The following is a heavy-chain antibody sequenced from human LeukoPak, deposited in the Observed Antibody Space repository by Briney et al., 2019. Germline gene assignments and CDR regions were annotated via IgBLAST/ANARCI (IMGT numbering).Heavy chain of an antibody. V-gene: IGHV3-66*01. J-gene: IGHJ4*02. CDR3: ARDRGSGYDPGYFDY. Sequence: GGSLRLSCAASGFTFSSYALSWVRQAPGKGLEWVSIIYSGDNTYYADSVKGRFTISRDNSKNTLFLQMNSLRAEDTAVYYCARDRGSGYDPGYFDYWGQGTLVTVSS. CDR2: IYSGDNT. D-gene: IGHD5-12*01. CDR1: GFTFSSYA.